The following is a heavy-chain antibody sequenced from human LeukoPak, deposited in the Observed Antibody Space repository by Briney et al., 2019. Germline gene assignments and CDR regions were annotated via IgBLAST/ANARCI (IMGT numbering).Heavy chain of an antibody. CDR2: ISSSGSTI. J-gene: IGHJ4*02. CDR1: GFTFSDYY. CDR3: ARVINDILTGPIDY. D-gene: IGHD3-9*01. Sequence: GGSLRLSCAASGFTFSDYYMSWIRQAPGKGLEWVSYISSSGSTIYYADSVKGRFTISRDNAKNSLYLQMSSLRAEDTAVYYCARVINDILTGPIDYWGQGTLVTVSS. V-gene: IGHV3-11*04.